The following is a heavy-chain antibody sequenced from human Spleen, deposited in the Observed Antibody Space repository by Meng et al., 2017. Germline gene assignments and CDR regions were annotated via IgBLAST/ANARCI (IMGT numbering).Heavy chain of an antibody. J-gene: IGHJ4*02. D-gene: IGHD6-25*01. Sequence: GESLKISCEGSGFTFSNAYMTWVRQVPGKRLEWVGRIKSKPDGETIDYAAPVKGRFTISRDDSKNTLYLQMNSLRTEDTGLYYCSTRPRKSIVDTLSGGYWGQGTPVTVSS. V-gene: IGHV3-15*01. CDR3: STRPRKSIVDTLSGGY. CDR1: GFTFSNAY. CDR2: IKSKPDGETI.